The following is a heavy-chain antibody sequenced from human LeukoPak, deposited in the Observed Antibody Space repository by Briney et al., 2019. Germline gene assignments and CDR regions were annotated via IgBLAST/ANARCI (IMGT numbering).Heavy chain of an antibody. Sequence: GGSLRLSCAASGNYWMHWVRQAPGKGLEWVSSISSSSSYIYYADSVKGRFTISRDNAKNSLYLQMNSLRAEDTAVYYCARDERNIAAPLDYWGQGTLVTVSS. CDR2: ISSSSSYI. CDR3: ARDERNIAAPLDY. J-gene: IGHJ4*02. CDR1: GNYW. D-gene: IGHD6-13*01. V-gene: IGHV3-21*01.